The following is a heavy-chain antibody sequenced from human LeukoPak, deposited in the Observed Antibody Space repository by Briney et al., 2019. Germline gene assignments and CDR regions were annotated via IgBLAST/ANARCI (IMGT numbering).Heavy chain of an antibody. D-gene: IGHD3-10*01. CDR2: IYSGGTT. J-gene: IGHJ4*02. Sequence: PGGSLRLSCAASGFTVSSNYMSWVRQAPGKGLEHVSVIYSGGTTYYADSVKGRFTISRDNSKNTLYLQMNSLRAEDTAVYYCARAIWFGELFFDYWGQGTLVTVSS. CDR1: GFTVSSNY. CDR3: ARAIWFGELFFDY. V-gene: IGHV3-66*01.